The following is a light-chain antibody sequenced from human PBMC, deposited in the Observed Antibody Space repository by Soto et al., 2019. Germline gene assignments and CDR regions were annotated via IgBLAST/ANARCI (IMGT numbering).Light chain of an antibody. J-gene: IGKJ1*01. CDR2: AAS. Sequence: DIQMTQSPSSLSASVSERVTITCRASQSVRSYLNWYQQKPGKAPKLLIFAASSLQSGTPSRFSGSGSETEFTLTISSLQAEDSAVYFCQQYNNWPTWTFGQGTKVDIK. CDR1: QSVRSY. CDR3: QQYNNWPTWT. V-gene: IGKV1-39*01.